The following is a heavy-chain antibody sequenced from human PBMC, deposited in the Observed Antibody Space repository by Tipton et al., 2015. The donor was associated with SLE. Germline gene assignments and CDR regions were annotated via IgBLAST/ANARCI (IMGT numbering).Heavy chain of an antibody. D-gene: IGHD2-21*01. CDR3: ASSGGDRYMDV. CDR2: IYYSGST. Sequence: TLRLSCAASGFTFGSYEMNWVRQAPGKGLEWIGYIYYSGSTNYNPSLKSRVTISVDTSKNQFSLKLSSVTAADTAVYYCASSGGDRYMDVWGKGTTVTVSS. CDR1: GFTFGSYE. J-gene: IGHJ6*03. V-gene: IGHV4-59*01.